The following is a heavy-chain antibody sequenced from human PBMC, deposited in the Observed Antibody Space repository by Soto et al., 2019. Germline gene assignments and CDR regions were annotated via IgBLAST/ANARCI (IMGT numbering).Heavy chain of an antibody. J-gene: IGHJ6*02. D-gene: IGHD5-12*01. Sequence: QITLKESGPTLVKPTQTLTLTCTFSGFSLSTSGVGVGWIRQPPGKALEWLALIYWDDDKRYSPSLKSRLTITKDTSKNQVVLTMTNMDPVDTATYYCAHRHVQDGYKLYGMDVWGQGTTVTVSS. CDR3: AHRHVQDGYKLYGMDV. CDR1: GFSLSTSGVG. V-gene: IGHV2-5*02. CDR2: IYWDDDK.